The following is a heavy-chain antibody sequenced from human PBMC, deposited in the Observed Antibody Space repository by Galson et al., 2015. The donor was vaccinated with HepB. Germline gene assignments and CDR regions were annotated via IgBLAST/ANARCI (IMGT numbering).Heavy chain of an antibody. J-gene: IGHJ6*02. V-gene: IGHV1-18*01. CDR3: ARGDYYDPSGYLSYYYGLDV. CDR2: ISAHNGNT. D-gene: IGHD3-22*01. CDR1: GYTFTSYG. Sequence: SVKVSCKASGYTFTSYGINWVRQAPGQGLEWMGWISAHNGNTNYAQNLQGRVTMTTDTSTSTAYMELRSLKFDDTAVYFCARGDYYDPSGYLSYYYGLDVWGQGTTVTVS.